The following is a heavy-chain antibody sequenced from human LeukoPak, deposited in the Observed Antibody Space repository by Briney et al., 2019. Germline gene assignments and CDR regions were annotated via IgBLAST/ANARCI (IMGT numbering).Heavy chain of an antibody. CDR2: IIPIFGTA. CDR1: GGTFSSYA. J-gene: IGHJ1*01. Sequence: SVKVSCKASGGTFSSYAISWVRQAPGQGLEWMGGIIPIFGTANYAQKFQGRVTITADESTSTAYMELSSLRSEDTAVYYCARWGYYNSSGYGSFTFQHWGQGTLVTVSS. D-gene: IGHD3-22*01. CDR3: ARWGYYNSSGYGSFTFQH. V-gene: IGHV1-69*01.